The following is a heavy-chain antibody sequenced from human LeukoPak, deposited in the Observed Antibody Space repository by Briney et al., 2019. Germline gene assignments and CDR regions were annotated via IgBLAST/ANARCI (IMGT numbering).Heavy chain of an antibody. V-gene: IGHV3-23*01. CDR1: GFTFSSYA. J-gene: IGHJ4*02. CDR3: ARKHYDFWSGYSSFDY. CDR2: ISGSGGST. Sequence: GGSLRLSCAASGFTFSSYAMSWVRQAPGKGLEWVSAISGSGGSTYYADSVKGRFTISRDNSKNTLYLQMNSLRAEDTAVYYCARKHYDFWSGYSSFDYWGQGTLVTVSS. D-gene: IGHD3-3*01.